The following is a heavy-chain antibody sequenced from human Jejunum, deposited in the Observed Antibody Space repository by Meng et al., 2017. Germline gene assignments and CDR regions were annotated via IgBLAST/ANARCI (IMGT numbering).Heavy chain of an antibody. CDR1: GGALSGYF. Sequence: VQRPRWGSCLLKPSETLSLTCAVYGGALSGYFGGWIRQPPGKGLGWIGEVSHSGWTKYNPSLKSRVTISLETSKNLFSLKMSSVTAADTAVYYCVRGNNYDWGMIPWGQGTLVTVSS. V-gene: IGHV4-34*01. J-gene: IGHJ5*02. CDR3: VRGNNYDWGMIP. D-gene: IGHD3-16*01. CDR2: VSHSGWT.